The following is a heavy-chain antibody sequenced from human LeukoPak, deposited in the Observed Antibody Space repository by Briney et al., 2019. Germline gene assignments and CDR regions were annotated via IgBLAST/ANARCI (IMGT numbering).Heavy chain of an antibody. V-gene: IGHV3-7*05. D-gene: IGHD6-19*01. CDR3: ARELSSGWSYWYFDL. J-gene: IGHJ2*01. CDR1: GFIFRRYW. CDR2: IKLDGSEK. Sequence: GGSLRLSCAASGFIFRRYWMSWVRQAPGKGLERVANIKLDGSEKYYVDSVKGRFTISRDNAKNSLYLHMNSLRAEDTAVYYCARELSSGWSYWYFDLWGRGTLVTVSS.